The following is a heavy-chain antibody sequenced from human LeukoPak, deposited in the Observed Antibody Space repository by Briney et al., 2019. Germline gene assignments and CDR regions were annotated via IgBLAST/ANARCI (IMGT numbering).Heavy chain of an antibody. CDR3: ARYLPAFYGMDV. CDR2: TYFGDSDT. J-gene: IGHJ6*02. D-gene: IGHD3-3*02. CDR1: GYNFTNYW. Sequence: GESLKISCQGSGYNFTNYWIGWARQMPGKGLEWMGITYFGDSDTRYSPPFRGQVTISADKSISTAYLQWSSLKASDTAMYYCARYLPAFYGMDVWGLGTTVTVSS. V-gene: IGHV5-51*01.